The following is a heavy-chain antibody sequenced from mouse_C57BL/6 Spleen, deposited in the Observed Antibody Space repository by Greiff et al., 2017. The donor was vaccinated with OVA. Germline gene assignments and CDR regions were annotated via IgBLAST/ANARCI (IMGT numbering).Heavy chain of an antibody. D-gene: IGHD3-3*01. Sequence: EVQVVESGGGLVKPGGSLKLSCAASGFTFSSYAMSWVRQTPEKRLEWVATISDGGSYTYYPDNVKGRFTISRDNAKNNLYLQMSHLKSEDTAMYYCARERDSYRYFDVWGTGTTVTVSS. CDR1: GFTFSSYA. J-gene: IGHJ1*03. CDR2: ISDGGSYT. V-gene: IGHV5-4*01. CDR3: ARERDSYRYFDV.